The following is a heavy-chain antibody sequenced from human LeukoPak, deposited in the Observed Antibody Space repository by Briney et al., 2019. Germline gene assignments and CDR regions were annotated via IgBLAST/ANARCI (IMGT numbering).Heavy chain of an antibody. CDR3: ARDFRGSVDAFDI. V-gene: IGHV4-59*01. CDR1: GGSISDYY. Sequence: SETLSLTCTVSGGSISDYYWNWMRQPPGKGLEWIGYIYYSGRTNYNPSPKSRVSISVDTSKNQFSLKLSSVTAADTAVYYRARDFRGSVDAFDIWGQGTMVAVSS. J-gene: IGHJ3*02. CDR2: IYYSGRT.